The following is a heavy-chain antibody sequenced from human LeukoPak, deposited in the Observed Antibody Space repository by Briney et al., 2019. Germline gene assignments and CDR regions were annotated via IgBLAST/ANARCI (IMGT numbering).Heavy chain of an antibody. V-gene: IGHV3-48*04. D-gene: IGHD2-21*01. Sequence: GGSLRLSCAASGFTFNTYSMNWLRQAPGKGLEWISYISSSSTTIYYADSAKGRFTISRDNAKNTLYLQMNNLRAEDTAVYYCARIPARDAFDVWGQGTMVTVSS. CDR2: ISSSSTTI. CDR3: ARIPARDAFDV. J-gene: IGHJ3*01. CDR1: GFTFNTYS.